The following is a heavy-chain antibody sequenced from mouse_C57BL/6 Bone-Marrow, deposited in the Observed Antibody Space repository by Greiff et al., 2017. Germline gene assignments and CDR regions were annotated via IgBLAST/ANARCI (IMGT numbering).Heavy chain of an antibody. J-gene: IGHJ4*01. Sequence: EVMLVESGGGLVQSGRSLRLSCATSGFTFSDFYMEWVRQAPGKGLEWIAASSNKANDYTTTYSASVKGRFLVSRDTPQSILYLQMNGLRAEDTAIYYGAGDTFTVGGAMDYWGQGTSVTVSS. CDR1: GFTFSDFY. CDR3: AGDTFTVGGAMDY. D-gene: IGHD1-1*01. CDR2: SSNKANDYTT. V-gene: IGHV7-1*01.